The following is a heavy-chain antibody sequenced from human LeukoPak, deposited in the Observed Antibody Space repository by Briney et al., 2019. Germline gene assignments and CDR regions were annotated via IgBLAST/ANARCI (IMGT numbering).Heavy chain of an antibody. V-gene: IGHV3-21*01. CDR2: ISTSSSYI. D-gene: IGHD3-3*01. CDR3: ARGANYDFWSGYLFQN. Sequence: PGGSLRLSCAASGFTFSSYCMNWVRQAPGKGLEWVSSISTSSSYIYYADSVKGRFTISRDNAKKSLYLQMNSLRAEDTAVYYCARGANYDFWSGYLFQNWGQGTLITVSS. J-gene: IGHJ1*01. CDR1: GFTFSSYC.